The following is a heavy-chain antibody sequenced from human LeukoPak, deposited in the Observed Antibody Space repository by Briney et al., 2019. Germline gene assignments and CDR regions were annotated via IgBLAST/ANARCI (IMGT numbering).Heavy chain of an antibody. CDR2: ISGSSSSYI. J-gene: IGHJ5*02. D-gene: IGHD3-16*01. CDR1: GFTFSSYG. V-gene: IGHV3-21*01. Sequence: GGSLRLPCAASGFTFSSYGMHWVRQAPGKGLEWVSSISGSSSSYIYYADSVKGRFTISRHNAKNSLYLQMNSLRAEDTAVYYCARDPNMLYWFDPWGQGTLVTVSS. CDR3: ARDPNMLYWFDP.